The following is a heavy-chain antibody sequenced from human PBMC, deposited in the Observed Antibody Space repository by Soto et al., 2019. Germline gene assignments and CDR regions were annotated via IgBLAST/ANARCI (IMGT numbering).Heavy chain of an antibody. V-gene: IGHV3-30*18. CDR3: AKDQYYYDSSGYYYAGDYFAY. J-gene: IGHJ4*02. Sequence: GGSLRLSCAASGFTFSSYGMHWVRQAPGKGLEWVAVISYDGSNKYYADSVKGRFTISRDNSKNTLYLQMNSLRAEDTAVYYCAKDQYYYDSSGYYYAGDYFAYWGQGTLVTVSS. D-gene: IGHD3-22*01. CDR2: ISYDGSNK. CDR1: GFTFSSYG.